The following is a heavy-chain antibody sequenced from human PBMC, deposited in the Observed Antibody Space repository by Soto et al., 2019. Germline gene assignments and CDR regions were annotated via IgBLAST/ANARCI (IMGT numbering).Heavy chain of an antibody. CDR3: ARYRREAVAGYTPDN. CDR2: VYNSGST. Sequence: SETLSLTCTVSGGSISSNYWTWIRQPPGKGLECIGYVYNSGSTNYNPSLKSRVTISEDTSKSQFSLKVNSMTAADTAVYYCARYRREAVAGYTPDNWGQGILVTVYS. J-gene: IGHJ4*02. V-gene: IGHV4-59*01. CDR1: GGSISSNY. D-gene: IGHD6-13*01.